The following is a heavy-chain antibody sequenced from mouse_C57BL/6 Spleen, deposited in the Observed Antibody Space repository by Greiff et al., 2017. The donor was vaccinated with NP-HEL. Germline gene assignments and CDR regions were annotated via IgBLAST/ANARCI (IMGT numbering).Heavy chain of an antibody. D-gene: IGHD2-1*01. Sequence: EVKLVESGGDLVKPGGSLKLSCAASGFTFSSYGMSWVRQTPDKRLEWVATISSGGSYTYYPDSVKGRFTISRDNAKNTLYLQMSSLKSEDTAMYYCARRGYGKGYAMDYWGQGTSVTVSS. J-gene: IGHJ4*01. CDR3: ARRGYGKGYAMDY. CDR2: ISSGGSYT. V-gene: IGHV5-6*02. CDR1: GFTFSSYG.